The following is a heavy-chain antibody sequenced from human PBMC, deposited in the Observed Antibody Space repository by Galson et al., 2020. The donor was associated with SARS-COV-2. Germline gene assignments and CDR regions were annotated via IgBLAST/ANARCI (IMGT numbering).Heavy chain of an antibody. CDR1: GFSLSTSGMC. Sequence: SGPTLVKPTQTLTLTCTFSGFSLSTSGMCVSWIRQPPGKALAWLARIDWDGDKHYSTSLKTRLTISKDTSKNQVVLIMTNMDPVDTATYYCARTWITRTASRTFDYWCHGTLVTVSS. CDR3: ARTWITRTASRTFDY. V-gene: IGHV2-70*11. J-gene: IGHJ4*01. CDR2: IDWDGDK. D-gene: IGHD3-10*01.